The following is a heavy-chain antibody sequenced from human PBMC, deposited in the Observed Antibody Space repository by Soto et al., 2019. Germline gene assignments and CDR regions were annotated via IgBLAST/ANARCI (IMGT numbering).Heavy chain of an antibody. J-gene: IGHJ4*02. Sequence: LRLSCAASGFTFRTYAMSWVRQAPGKGLEWVSTITDSGGSTYYAASVKGRFTISRDNSENTLYLLMNSLSAEDTVLYYCAKVHGSGTYYNFPDYWGQGTLVTVSS. CDR3: AKVHGSGTYYNFPDY. V-gene: IGHV3-23*01. CDR1: GFTFRTYA. CDR2: ITDSGGST. D-gene: IGHD3-10*01.